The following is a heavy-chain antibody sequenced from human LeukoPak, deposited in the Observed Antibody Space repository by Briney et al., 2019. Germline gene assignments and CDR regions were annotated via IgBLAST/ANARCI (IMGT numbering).Heavy chain of an antibody. J-gene: IGHJ3*02. D-gene: IGHD3-22*01. CDR3: AREFHPYYYDSSGNAFDI. V-gene: IGHV1-2*02. CDR2: INPNSGGT. CDR1: GYTFTGYY. Sequence: ASVKVSCKASGYTFTGYYMHWMRQAPGQGLEWMGWINPNSGGTNYAQKFQGRVTMTRDTSISTAYMELSRLRSDDTAVYYCAREFHPYYYDSSGNAFDIWGQGTMVTVSS.